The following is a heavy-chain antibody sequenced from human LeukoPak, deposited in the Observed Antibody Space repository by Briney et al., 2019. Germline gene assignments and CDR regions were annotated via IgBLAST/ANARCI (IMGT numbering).Heavy chain of an antibody. CDR3: ARDRGYYYDSSGYGSFDM. J-gene: IGHJ3*02. D-gene: IGHD3-22*01. V-gene: IGHV1-2*02. CDR2: INPNTGGT. CDR1: GYTFTGYY. Sequence: ASVKVSCKASGYTFTGYYMHWVRQVPGQGPEWMGWINPNTGGTNYAQKFQGRVTMTRDTSVSTAYVELRRLTSADTAVYYCARDRGYYYDSSGYGSFDMWGQGTMVTVSS.